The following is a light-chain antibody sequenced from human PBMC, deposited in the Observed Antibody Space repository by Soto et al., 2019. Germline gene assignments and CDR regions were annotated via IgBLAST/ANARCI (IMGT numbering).Light chain of an antibody. J-gene: IGLJ1*01. Sequence: QSVLTQPPSVSGAPGQRVTISCTGSSSNIGAGYDVHWYQQLPGTAPKLLIYGNSNRPSGVPDRFSGSKSGTSASLAITGLQAEDEADYYCQSYDSSLSGWEVFGTGTKVTLL. CDR2: GNS. V-gene: IGLV1-40*01. CDR3: QSYDSSLSGWEV. CDR1: SSNIGAGYD.